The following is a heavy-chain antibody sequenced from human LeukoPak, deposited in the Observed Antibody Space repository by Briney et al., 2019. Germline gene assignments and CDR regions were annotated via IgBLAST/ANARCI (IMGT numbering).Heavy chain of an antibody. CDR2: IRYDGSNK. Sequence: SCKASGYTFTDYYMHWVRQAPGKGLEWEAFIRYDGSNKYYADSVKGRFTISRDNAKNSVYLQMNSLRVEDTAVYYCARGLLWLFGGQGTLVTVSS. CDR1: GYTFTDYY. V-gene: IGHV3-30*02. D-gene: IGHD3-10*01. J-gene: IGHJ4*02. CDR3: ARGLLWLF.